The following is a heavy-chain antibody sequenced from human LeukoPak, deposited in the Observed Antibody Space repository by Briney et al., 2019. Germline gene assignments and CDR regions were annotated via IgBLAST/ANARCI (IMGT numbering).Heavy chain of an antibody. CDR1: GGSISSSNW. CDR3: ARVLYAHDAFDI. CDR2: VYHSGST. D-gene: IGHD2/OR15-2a*01. Sequence: PSETLSLTCAVSGGSISSSNWWSWVRQPPGKGLEWIGEVYHSGSTNYNPSLKSRVTISVDKSKNQFSLKLSSVTAADTAVYYCARVLYAHDAFDIWGQGTMVTVSS. J-gene: IGHJ3*02. V-gene: IGHV4-4*02.